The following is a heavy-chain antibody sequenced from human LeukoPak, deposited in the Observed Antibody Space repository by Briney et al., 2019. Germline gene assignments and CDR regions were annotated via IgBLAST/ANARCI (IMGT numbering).Heavy chain of an antibody. CDR3: ARDRNTMVRGVIRYFDY. J-gene: IGHJ4*02. CDR2: IRQDGSEK. Sequence: GGSLRLSCAASGFSFSRYWMGWVRQAPGKGLEWVANIRQDGSEKYYVDSVKGRFTISRDNAKNSLYLQMNSLRVEDTAVYHCARDRNTMVRGVIRYFDYWGQGTLVTVSS. CDR1: GFSFSRYW. V-gene: IGHV3-7*01. D-gene: IGHD3-10*01.